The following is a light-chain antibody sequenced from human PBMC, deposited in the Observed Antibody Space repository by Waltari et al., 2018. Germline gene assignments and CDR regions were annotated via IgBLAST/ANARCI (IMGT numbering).Light chain of an antibody. J-gene: IGLJ2*01. Sequence: QSALTQPASVSGSHGQSITISCTGTSSDVGSYNLVSWYQQLPGKAPKLMIYEGTKRPSGVSNRFSGSKSGNTASLTISGLQAEDEADYYCCSYADSNTFVFGGGTKLTVL. V-gene: IGLV2-23*03. CDR2: EGT. CDR1: SSDVGSYNL. CDR3: CSYADSNTFV.